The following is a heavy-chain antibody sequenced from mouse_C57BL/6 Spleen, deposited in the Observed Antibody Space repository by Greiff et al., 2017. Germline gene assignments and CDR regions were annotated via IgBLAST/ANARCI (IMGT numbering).Heavy chain of an antibody. CDR2: IRNKANGYTT. D-gene: IGHD2-10*01. Sequence: EVQRVESGGGLVQPGGSLSLSCAASGFTFTDYYMSWVRQPPGKALEWLGFIRNKANGYTTEYSASVKGRFTISRDNSQSILYLQMNALRAEDSATYYCARSSTFYGNSWFAYWGQGTLVTVSA. J-gene: IGHJ3*01. V-gene: IGHV7-3*01. CDR1: GFTFTDYY. CDR3: ARSSTFYGNSWFAY.